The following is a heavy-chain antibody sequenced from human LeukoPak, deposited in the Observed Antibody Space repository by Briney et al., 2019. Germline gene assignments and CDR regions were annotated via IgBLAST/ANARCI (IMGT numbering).Heavy chain of an antibody. V-gene: IGHV3-30*18. J-gene: IGHJ4*02. CDR3: AKGTNSNYVGIFDY. D-gene: IGHD4-4*01. CDR1: GFTFSSYG. Sequence: PGRSLRLSCAASGFTFSSYGMHWVRQAPGKGLEWVAVISYDGSNKYYADSVKGRFTISRDNSKNTLYLQMNSLRAEDTAVYYCAKGTNSNYVGIFDYWGQGTLVTVSS. CDR2: ISYDGSNK.